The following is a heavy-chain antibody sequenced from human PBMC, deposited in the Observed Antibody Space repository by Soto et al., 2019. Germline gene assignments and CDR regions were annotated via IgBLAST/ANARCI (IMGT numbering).Heavy chain of an antibody. Sequence: PSETLSLTCTVSGGSITSYNWNWLRQPPGKALEWIGYVYNSGSTNYNPSLKSRVTISVDTSKNQFSLKLSSVTAADTAVYYCARLHGYCISSSCHGHYAMDVWGQGTTVTVSS. J-gene: IGHJ6*02. CDR2: VYNSGST. CDR3: ARLHGYCISSSCHGHYAMDV. V-gene: IGHV4-59*08. CDR1: GGSITSYN. D-gene: IGHD2-2*01.